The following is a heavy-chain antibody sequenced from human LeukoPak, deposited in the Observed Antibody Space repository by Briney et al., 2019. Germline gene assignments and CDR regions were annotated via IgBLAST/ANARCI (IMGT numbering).Heavy chain of an antibody. CDR1: GFTVSSNY. J-gene: IGHJ2*01. CDR2: IYSGGST. CDR3: ARETGCSSTSCSSYWYFDL. D-gene: IGHD2-2*01. V-gene: IGHV3-66*01. Sequence: GGSLRLSRAASGFTVSSNYMSWVRQAPGKGLEWVSVIYSGGSTYYADSVKGRFTISRDNSKNTLYLQMNSLRAEDTAVYYCARETGCSSTSCSSYWYFDLWGRGTLVTVSS.